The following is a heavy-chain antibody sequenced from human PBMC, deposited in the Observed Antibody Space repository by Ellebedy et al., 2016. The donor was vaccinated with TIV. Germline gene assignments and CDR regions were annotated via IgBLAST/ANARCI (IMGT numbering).Heavy chain of an antibody. CDR3: ARLLGEMGYYYAMDF. V-gene: IGHV3-23*01. D-gene: IGHD3-10*01. Sequence: GESLKISCAASGFTFSSYAMSWVRQAPGKGLEWVSAISGSGGSTSYADSVKGRFTISRDNSKNTLYLQMNSLRAEDTAVYYCARLLGEMGYYYAMDFWGQGTTVTVSS. CDR2: ISGSGGST. J-gene: IGHJ6*02. CDR1: GFTFSSYA.